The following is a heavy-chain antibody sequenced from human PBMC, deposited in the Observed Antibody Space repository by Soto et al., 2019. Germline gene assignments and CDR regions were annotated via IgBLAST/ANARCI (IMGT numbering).Heavy chain of an antibody. D-gene: IGHD2-2*01. CDR3: AKGGSSSWLRDGFDI. V-gene: IGHV3-9*01. CDR2: INRNSGSI. J-gene: IGHJ3*02. CDR1: GFPFDDYA. Sequence: EVQLVESGGGLVQPGRSLSLSCAASGFPFDDYAMHWVRQAPGKGLEWVSSINRNSGSIGHADSVKGRFTISRDNAKNSLYLQMNSLRAEDTALYYCAKGGSSSWLRDGFDIWGQGTMVTVSS.